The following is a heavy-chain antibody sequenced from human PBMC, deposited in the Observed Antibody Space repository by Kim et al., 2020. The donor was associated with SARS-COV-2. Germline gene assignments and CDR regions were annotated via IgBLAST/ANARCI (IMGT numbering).Heavy chain of an antibody. CDR2: GSEK. Sequence: GSEKFYADSVKGRFTISRDNARNSLYLQMDSLRAEDTAVYYCVAGGTYLGVWGQGTLVTVSS. V-gene: IGHV3-7*01. D-gene: IGHD3-16*01. J-gene: IGHJ4*02. CDR3: VAGGTYLGV.